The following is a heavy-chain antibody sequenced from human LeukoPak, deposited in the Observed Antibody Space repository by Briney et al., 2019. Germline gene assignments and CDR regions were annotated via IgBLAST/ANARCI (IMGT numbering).Heavy chain of an antibody. CDR3: ARMQQWQPDY. CDR2: ISSSGSTI. D-gene: IGHD6-19*01. CDR1: GFAFSSYE. J-gene: IGHJ4*02. V-gene: IGHV3-48*03. Sequence: PGGSLRLSCAASGFAFSSYEMNWVRQAPGEGLEWVSYISSSGSTIYYADSVKGRFTISRDNAKNSLYLQMNSLRAEDTAVYYCARMQQWQPDYWGQGTLVTVSS.